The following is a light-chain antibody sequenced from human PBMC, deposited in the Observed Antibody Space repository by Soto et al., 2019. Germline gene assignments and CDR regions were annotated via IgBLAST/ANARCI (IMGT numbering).Light chain of an antibody. V-gene: IGLV2-8*01. CDR1: SSDVGGYNY. Sequence: QSALTQPPSASGSPGQSVTISCTGTSSDVGGYNYVSWYQQHPGKAPKLMIYEVSKRPSGVPDRFSGSKSGNTASLTVSGLQAEDEADYYCSSYAGSKTLFGGGTTLTVL. CDR2: EVS. CDR3: SSYAGSKTL. J-gene: IGLJ2*01.